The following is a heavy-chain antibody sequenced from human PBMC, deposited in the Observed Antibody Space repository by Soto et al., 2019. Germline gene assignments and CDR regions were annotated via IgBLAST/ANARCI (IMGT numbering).Heavy chain of an antibody. CDR3: ARGVAAEI. D-gene: IGHD6-13*01. Sequence: SETLSLTCAVYGGSFSGYYWSWIRQPPGKGLEWIGEINHSGSTNYNPSLKSRVTISVDTSKNQFSLKLSSVTAADTAVYYCARGVAAEIWGQGTLVTAPQ. CDR2: INHSGST. CDR1: GGSFSGYY. V-gene: IGHV4-34*01. J-gene: IGHJ4*02.